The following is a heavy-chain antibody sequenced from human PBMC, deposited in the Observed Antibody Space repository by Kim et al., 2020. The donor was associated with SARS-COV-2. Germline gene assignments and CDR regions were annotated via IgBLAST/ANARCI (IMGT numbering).Heavy chain of an antibody. V-gene: IGHV3-74*01. CDR3: ARALTLTVVTQQFDY. Sequence: DSVKGRFTISRDNAKNTLYLQMNSLRAEDTAVYYCARALTLTVVTQQFDYWGQGTLVTVSS. D-gene: IGHD2-15*01. J-gene: IGHJ4*02.